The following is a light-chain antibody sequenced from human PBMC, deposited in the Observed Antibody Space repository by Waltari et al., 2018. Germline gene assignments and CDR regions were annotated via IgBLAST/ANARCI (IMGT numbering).Light chain of an antibody. CDR2: SNR. CDR3: ATWDDSLNVFYV. CDR1: ISNIGGNA. Sequence: QSVLTQPPSASGTPGQRVTISCSGSISNIGGNAVNWYQHLPGTAPKLLIYSNRLRPAGVPDRVSCATSGTSASRTIGGLQSGDEADYYCATWDDSLNVFYVCGTGTKVTVL. J-gene: IGLJ1*01. V-gene: IGLV1-44*01.